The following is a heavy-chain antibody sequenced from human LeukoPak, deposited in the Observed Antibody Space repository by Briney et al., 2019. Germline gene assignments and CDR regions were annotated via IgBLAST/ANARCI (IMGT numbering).Heavy chain of an antibody. V-gene: IGHV3-21*01. D-gene: IGHD2-2*01. CDR1: GFTFSSYS. J-gene: IGHJ6*03. CDR2: ISRSSSYI. Sequence: GGSLRLSCAASGFTFSSYSMNWVRQAPGKGLEWVSSISRSSSYIYYADSMKGRFTISRDNSKNTLYLQMNSLRAEDTAVYYCAKTAVGYCSSTSCYGNYYYYYMDVWGKGTTVTISS. CDR3: AKTAVGYCSSTSCYGNYYYYYMDV.